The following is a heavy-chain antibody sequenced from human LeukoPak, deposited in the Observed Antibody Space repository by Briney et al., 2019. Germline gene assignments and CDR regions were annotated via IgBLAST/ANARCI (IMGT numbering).Heavy chain of an antibody. Sequence: GGSLRLSCAASGFTVSTTYMTWVRQAPGKGLEWVSVIYTSGSTYYADSVKGRFTISRDISKNTLYLQMNSLRAEDTAVYYCARGTVTAPDYWGQGTLVTVSS. CDR3: ARGTVTAPDY. D-gene: IGHD4-17*01. CDR1: GFTVSTTY. V-gene: IGHV3-53*01. CDR2: IYTSGST. J-gene: IGHJ4*02.